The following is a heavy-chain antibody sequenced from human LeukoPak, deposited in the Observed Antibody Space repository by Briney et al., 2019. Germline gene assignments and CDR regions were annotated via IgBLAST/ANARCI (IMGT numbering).Heavy chain of an antibody. CDR1: GGSFSGYY. V-gene: IGHV4-34*01. CDR2: INHSGST. D-gene: IGHD4-11*01. J-gene: IGHJ4*02. CDR3: ARNPSHYSSVDY. Sequence: SETLSLTCAVYGGSFSGYYWSWIRQPPGKGLEWIGEINHSGSTNYNPSLKSRVTISVDTSKNRFSLKLSSVTAADTAVYYCARNPSHYSSVDYWGQGTLVTVSS.